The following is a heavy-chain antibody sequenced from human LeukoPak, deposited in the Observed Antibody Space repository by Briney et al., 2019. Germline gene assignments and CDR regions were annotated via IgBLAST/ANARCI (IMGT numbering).Heavy chain of an antibody. V-gene: IGHV3-23*01. CDR2: ISGSGGST. J-gene: IGHJ4*02. CDR3: ARGRYNWNDVSYYFDY. D-gene: IGHD1-20*01. CDR1: GFTFSSYA. Sequence: GGSLRLSCAASGFTFSSYAMSWVRQAPGKGLEWVSAISGSGGSTYYADSVKGRFTISRDNSKNTLYLQMNSLRAEDTAVYYCARGRYNWNDVSYYFDYWGQGTLVTVSS.